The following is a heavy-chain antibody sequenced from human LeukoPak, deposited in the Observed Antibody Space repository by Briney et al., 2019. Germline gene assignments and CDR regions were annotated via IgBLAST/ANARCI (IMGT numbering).Heavy chain of an antibody. CDR1: GYTFIGYY. CDR2: INPNSGGT. V-gene: IGHV1-2*02. Sequence: ASVKVSCKASGYTFIGYYLHWLRQAPGQGPEWMGWINPNSGGTNYSEKFQGGVTMTRDTSISTAYMELSRLRSDDTAVYYCARGSGYDFRAFDIWGQGQWSPSLQ. CDR3: ARGSGYDFRAFDI. D-gene: IGHD5-12*01. J-gene: IGHJ3*02.